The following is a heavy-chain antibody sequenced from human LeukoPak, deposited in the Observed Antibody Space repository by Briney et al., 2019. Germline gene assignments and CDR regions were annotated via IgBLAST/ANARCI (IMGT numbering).Heavy chain of an antibody. CDR1: GGSINNYY. CDR2: IDTSWST. D-gene: IGHD3-10*01. J-gene: IGHJ3*02. CDR3: ARVCGSATNYRLCGFDI. Sequence: SETLSLTCTVSGGSINNYYWNWIRQSAGKGLEWIGRIDTSWSTNYNPSLKSRVTMSVDTSKNQFSLKVTSVTAADTAVYYCARVCGSATNYRLCGFDIWGQGTVVTVSS. V-gene: IGHV4-4*07.